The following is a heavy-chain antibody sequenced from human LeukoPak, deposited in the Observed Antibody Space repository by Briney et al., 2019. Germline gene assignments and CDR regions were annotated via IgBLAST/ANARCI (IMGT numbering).Heavy chain of an antibody. CDR2: IYDSGST. CDR1: GGSISSYY. CDR3: ARDFNDFWSVYIDY. D-gene: IGHD3-3*01. V-gene: IGHV4-59*12. J-gene: IGHJ4*02. Sequence: SETLSLTCTVSGGSISSYYWSWIRQPPGKGLEWIGYIYDSGSTNYNPSLKSRVTISVDTSKNQFSLKLSSVTAADTAVYYCARDFNDFWSVYIDYWGQGTLVTVSS.